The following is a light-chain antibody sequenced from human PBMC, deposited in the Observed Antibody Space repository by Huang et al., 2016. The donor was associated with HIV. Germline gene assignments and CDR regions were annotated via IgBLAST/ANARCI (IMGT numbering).Light chain of an antibody. V-gene: IGKV3-11*01. Sequence: EIVLTQSPATLSLSPGERATLFCRASQSISTYLAWYQQKPGQAPRLLIYDASNRATGIPARFSGSGSGTAFTLTISSLEPEDFAVYYCQQRSNWPLLTFGGGTKVEIK. J-gene: IGKJ4*01. CDR2: DAS. CDR1: QSISTY. CDR3: QQRSNWPLLT.